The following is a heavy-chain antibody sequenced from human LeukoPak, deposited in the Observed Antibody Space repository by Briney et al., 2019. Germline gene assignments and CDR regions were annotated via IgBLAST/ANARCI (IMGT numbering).Heavy chain of an antibody. CDR3: ARGYYHDGSGYFDY. CDR1: GGSFSGYY. D-gene: IGHD3-22*01. V-gene: IGHV4-34*01. CDR2: INHSGST. Sequence: PSETLSLTCAVYGGSFSGYYWSWIRQPPGKGLEWIGEINHSGSTNYNPSLKSRVTISVDTSRNQFSLNLNSVTAADTAVYYCARGYYHDGSGYFDYWGQGTLVTVSS. J-gene: IGHJ4*02.